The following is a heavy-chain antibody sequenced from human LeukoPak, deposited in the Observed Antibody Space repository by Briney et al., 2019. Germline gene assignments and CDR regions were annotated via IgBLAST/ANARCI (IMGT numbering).Heavy chain of an antibody. CDR3: TRGSVSYY. Sequence: PGGSLRLSCTTSGFTFGDYAMNWFRRAPGKGLEWVGFIRGKGYDGTTEYAASVKGRFTISRDDSKSIAYLQMNSLKTEDTAVYYCTRGSVSYYWGQGTLVTVSS. CDR2: IRGKGYDGTT. V-gene: IGHV3-49*03. CDR1: GFTFGDYA. J-gene: IGHJ4*02. D-gene: IGHD2-15*01.